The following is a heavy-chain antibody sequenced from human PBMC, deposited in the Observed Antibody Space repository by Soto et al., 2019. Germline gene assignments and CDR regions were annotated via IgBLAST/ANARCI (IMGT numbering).Heavy chain of an antibody. CDR1: GASISGFY. Sequence: QVQLQESGPGLVKPSETLSLTCTVSGASISGFYWSWIRKSAGKGLEWLGRIYATGTTDYNPSLKSRFMMSLETSKKQFSLKLRSVTAADTAVYYCVRDGTKTLRDWFDPWGQGISVTVSS. CDR2: IYATGTT. CDR3: VRDGTKTLRDWFDP. J-gene: IGHJ5*02. V-gene: IGHV4-4*07. D-gene: IGHD1-1*01.